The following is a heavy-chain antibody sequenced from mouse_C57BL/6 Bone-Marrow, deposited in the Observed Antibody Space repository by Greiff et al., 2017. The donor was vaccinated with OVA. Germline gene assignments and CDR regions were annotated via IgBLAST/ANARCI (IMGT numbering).Heavy chain of an antibody. CDR2: IDPEDGET. J-gene: IGHJ2*01. D-gene: IGHD1-1*01. CDR3: AIYYYGSSYCYFDY. Sequence: EVQRVESGAELVKPGASVKLSCTASGFNIKDYYMHWVKQRTEQGLEWIGRIDPEDGETKYAPKFQGKAPITADTSSNTAYLQLSSLTSEDTAVYYCAIYYYGSSYCYFDYWGQGTTLTVSS. CDR1: GFNIKDYY. V-gene: IGHV14-2*01.